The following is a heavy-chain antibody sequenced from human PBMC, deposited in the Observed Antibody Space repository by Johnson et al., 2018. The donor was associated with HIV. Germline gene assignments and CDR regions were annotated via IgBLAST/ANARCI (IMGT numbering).Heavy chain of an antibody. D-gene: IGHD3-10*01. CDR1: GFAFSSYA. V-gene: IGHV3-30*04. CDR3: ATLWFGEVSVYDAFDV. J-gene: IGHJ3*01. Sequence: VESGGGVVQPGTSLRLSCTASGFAFSSYALHWVRQAPGKGLEWVAVISYDGRDAYYADSVKGRFTNSRDNSKNTLYLQMNSLRPEDSAVYYCATLWFGEVSVYDAFDVWGQGTMVTVSS. CDR2: ISYDGRDA.